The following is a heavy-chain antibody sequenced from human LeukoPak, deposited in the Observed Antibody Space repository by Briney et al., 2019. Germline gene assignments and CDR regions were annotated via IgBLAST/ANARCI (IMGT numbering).Heavy chain of an antibody. CDR1: GGTFISYA. CDR3: ARGAGDYWYFDL. V-gene: IGHV1-69*13. Sequence: SVKVSCKASGGTFISYAISWVRQAPGQGLEWMGGIIPISGTANYAQKFQGRVTITADESTCTAYMELSSLRSEDTAVYYCARGAGDYWYFDLWGRGTLVTVSS. D-gene: IGHD4-17*01. CDR2: IIPISGTA. J-gene: IGHJ2*01.